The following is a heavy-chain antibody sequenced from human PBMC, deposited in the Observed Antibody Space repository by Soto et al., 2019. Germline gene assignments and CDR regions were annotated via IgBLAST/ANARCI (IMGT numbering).Heavy chain of an antibody. CDR2: ITSSGSYT. V-gene: IGHV3-11*06. CDR1: GLTFSDYY. D-gene: IGHD6-19*01. J-gene: IGHJ4*02. CDR3: VRDRDSRGLGFLDF. Sequence: GGSLRLSCAASGLTFSDYYMSWIRQAPGKGLEWVSYITSSGSYTKYADSVQGRFTISRDNAKNTLYLEMNRLRAEDTALYYCVRDRDSRGLGFLDFWGQGTLVTVSS.